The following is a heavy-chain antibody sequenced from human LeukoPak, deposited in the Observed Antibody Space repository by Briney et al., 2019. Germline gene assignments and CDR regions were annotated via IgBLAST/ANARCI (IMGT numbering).Heavy chain of an antibody. J-gene: IGHJ6*02. V-gene: IGHV4-34*01. CDR3: ARLSSGSYSAPLRFCGMDV. CDR2: INHSGST. D-gene: IGHD1-26*01. Sequence: SETLSLTCAVYGGSFSGYYWSWIRQPPGKGLEWIGEINHSGSTNYNPSLKSRVTISVDTSKNQFSLKLSSVTAADTAVYYCARLSSGSYSAPLRFCGMDVWGQGTTVTVSS. CDR1: GGSFSGYY.